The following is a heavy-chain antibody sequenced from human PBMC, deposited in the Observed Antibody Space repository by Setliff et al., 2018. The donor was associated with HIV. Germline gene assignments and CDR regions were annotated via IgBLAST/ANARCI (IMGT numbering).Heavy chain of an antibody. CDR3: ASGKGVGGVIVTGGLDV. CDR2: MNPNTGVA. J-gene: IGHJ6*04. CDR1: GHTFSNSD. Sequence: ASVKVSCKASGHTFSNSDINWVRRATGQGLEWMGWMNPNTGVAGYALKFQGRVTMTRDTSISTAYMELSSLTSEDTAVYWCASGKGVGGVIVTGGLDVWGKGTTVTVSS. V-gene: IGHV1-8*01. D-gene: IGHD3-10*01.